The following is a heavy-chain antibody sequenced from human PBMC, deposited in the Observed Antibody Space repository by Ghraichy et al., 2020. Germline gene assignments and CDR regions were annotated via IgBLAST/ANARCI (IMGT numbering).Heavy chain of an antibody. CDR1: GGSFSGYY. J-gene: IGHJ4*02. D-gene: IGHD3-3*01. V-gene: IGHV4-34*01. Sequence: SETLSLTCAVYGGSFSGYYWSWIRQPPGKGLEWIGEINHSGSTNYNPSLKSRVTISVDTSKNQFSLKLSSVTAADTAVYYCARGRPNNYDFWSGYYRYYFDYWGQGTLVTVSS. CDR3: ARGRPNNYDFWSGYYRYYFDY. CDR2: INHSGST.